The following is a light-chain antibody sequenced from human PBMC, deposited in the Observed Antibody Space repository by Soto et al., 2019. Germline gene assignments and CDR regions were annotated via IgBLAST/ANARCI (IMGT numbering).Light chain of an antibody. CDR2: LGS. J-gene: IGKJ2*01. Sequence: DIVMTQSPLSLPVIPGEPASISCRSSQSLRYSNGYNYLDWYLQKPGQPPQILIFLGSSRASGVPGRFSGSGSCTDFTLKISRVEAEDVGLYYCMQALETPYTFGQGTKLEI. CDR1: QSLRYSNGYNY. V-gene: IGKV2-28*01. CDR3: MQALETPYT.